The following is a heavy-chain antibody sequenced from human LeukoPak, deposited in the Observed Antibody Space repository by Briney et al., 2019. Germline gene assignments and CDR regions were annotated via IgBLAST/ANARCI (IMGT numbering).Heavy chain of an antibody. D-gene: IGHD2-2*01. V-gene: IGHV3-48*03. Sequence: QPGGSLRLSCAASGLTLSVYEMNWVRQAPGKGLEWFSYITSGGGTIYYADSVKGRFTISRDNAKNSLYLQMNSLRADDTATYYCARGFNYAFDYWGQGTLVTVSS. CDR1: GLTLSVYE. CDR2: ITSGGGTI. J-gene: IGHJ4*02. CDR3: ARGFNYAFDY.